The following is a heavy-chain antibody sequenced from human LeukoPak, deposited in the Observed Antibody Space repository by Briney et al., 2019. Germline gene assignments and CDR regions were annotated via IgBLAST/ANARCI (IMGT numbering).Heavy chain of an antibody. D-gene: IGHD5-24*01. CDR3: AKAEMATPCLNY. Sequence: GRSLRLSCAASGFTFDDYAMHWVRQAPGKGLEWVSGISWNSGSIGYADSVKGRFTISRDNAKNSLYLQMNSLRAEDTALYYCAKAEMATPCLNYWGQGTLVTVSS. CDR1: GFTFDDYA. CDR2: ISWNSGSI. J-gene: IGHJ4*02. V-gene: IGHV3-9*01.